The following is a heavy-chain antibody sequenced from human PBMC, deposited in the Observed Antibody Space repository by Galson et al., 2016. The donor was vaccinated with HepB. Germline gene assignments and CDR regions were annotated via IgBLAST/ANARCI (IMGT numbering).Heavy chain of an antibody. J-gene: IGHJ4*02. CDR3: ARGGYNYVPLDS. CDR2: ISGTGGTT. CDR1: GFTFSSYA. D-gene: IGHD5-24*01. V-gene: IGHV3-23*01. Sequence: SLRLSCAASGFTFSSYAMSWVRQAPGKGLEWVTSISGTGGTTYYADSVKGRFTISRDNSKSTMYLQMNGLRAEDTALYYCARGGYNYVPLDSWGQGALVIVSS.